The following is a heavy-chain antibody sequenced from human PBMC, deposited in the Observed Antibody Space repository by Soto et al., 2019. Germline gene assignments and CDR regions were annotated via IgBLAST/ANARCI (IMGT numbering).Heavy chain of an antibody. J-gene: IGHJ4*02. CDR2: ISYDGNNK. V-gene: IGHV3-30*03. CDR1: EFTFSNYA. CDR3: ARGPSYSDSYFDY. D-gene: IGHD4-17*01. Sequence: QVQLVESGGGVVQPGGSLRLSCAASEFTFSNYAMHWVRQPPGKGLQWLAVISYDGNNKYYADSVEGRVTISRDNSKNAVYIQMNSVRLEDAAVYYCARGPSYSDSYFDYWGQGTLVTVSS.